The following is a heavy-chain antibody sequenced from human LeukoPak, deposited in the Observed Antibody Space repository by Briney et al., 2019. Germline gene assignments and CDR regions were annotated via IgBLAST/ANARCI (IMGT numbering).Heavy chain of an antibody. V-gene: IGHV3-23*01. D-gene: IGHD6-19*01. J-gene: IGHJ4*02. CDR2: ISRSGGFT. CDR3: AQDAGRGWLDPFDY. Sequence: PGGSLRLSCAASGFSFSSYAMNWVRQAPGKGLEWVSAISRSGGFTYYADSVKGRFTISRDSSKNTLYLQMNSLRAEDTAVYYCAQDAGRGWLDPFDYWGQGTLVTVSS. CDR1: GFSFSSYA.